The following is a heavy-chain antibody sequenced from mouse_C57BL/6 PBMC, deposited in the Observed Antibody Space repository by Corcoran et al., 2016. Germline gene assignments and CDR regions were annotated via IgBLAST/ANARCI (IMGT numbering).Heavy chain of an antibody. Sequence: QVQLQQPGAELVTPGASVKMSCKASGYTFTSYWITWVKQRPGQGLEWIGDIYPGSGGTNYNEKFKSKATLTVDTSSSTAYMQLSSLTSEDSAVYYCARIYYYGSSYYFDYWGQGTTLTVSS. D-gene: IGHD1-1*01. CDR2: IYPGSGGT. CDR3: ARIYYYGSSYYFDY. V-gene: IGHV1-55*01. CDR1: GYTFTSYW. J-gene: IGHJ2*01.